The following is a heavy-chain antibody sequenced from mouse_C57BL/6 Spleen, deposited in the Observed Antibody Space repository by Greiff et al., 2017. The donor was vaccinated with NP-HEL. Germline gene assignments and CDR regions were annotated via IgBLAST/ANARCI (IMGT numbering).Heavy chain of an antibody. CDR3: TRGYFYYFDY. CDR1: GYTFTDYE. CDR2: IDPETGGT. Sequence: LVESGAELVRPGASVTLSCKASGYTFTDYEMHWVKQTPVHGLEWIGAIDPETGGTAYNQKFKGKAILTADKSSSTAYMELRSMTSEDSAVYYCTRGYFYYFDYWGQGTTLTVSS. V-gene: IGHV1-15*01. J-gene: IGHJ2*01. D-gene: IGHD2-3*01.